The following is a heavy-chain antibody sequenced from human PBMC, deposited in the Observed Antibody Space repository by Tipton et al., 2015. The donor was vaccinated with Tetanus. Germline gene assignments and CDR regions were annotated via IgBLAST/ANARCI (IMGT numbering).Heavy chain of an antibody. CDR2: IYYSGST. J-gene: IGHJ1*01. CDR3: ARQDTLNYYYVGFFHD. CDR1: GSSITSTTHY. Sequence: TLSLTCTVYGSSITSTTHYWGWIRQAPGKGLEWIGIIYYSGSTYYNASLRSRVTISVDTSKNQFSLQLRSVTAADTAVYYCARQDTLNYYYVGFFHDWGQGTLVTVSS. D-gene: IGHD3-22*01. V-gene: IGHV4-39*01.